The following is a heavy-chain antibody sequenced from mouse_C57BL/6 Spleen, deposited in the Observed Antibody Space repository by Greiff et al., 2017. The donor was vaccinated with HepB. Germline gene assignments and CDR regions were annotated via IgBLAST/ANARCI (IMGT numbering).Heavy chain of an antibody. CDR3: ARSRGYDCYGGSGGSDFDY. V-gene: IGHV1-81*01. D-gene: IGHD1-1*01. J-gene: IGHJ2*01. Sequence: QVQLQQSGAELARPGASVKLSCKASGYTFTSYGISWVKQRTGQGLEWIGEIYPRSGNTYYNEKFKGKATLTADKSSSTAYMELRSLTSEDSAVDFCARSRGYDCYGGSGGSDFDYWGQGTTLTVSS. CDR1: GYTFTSYG. CDR2: IYPRSGNT.